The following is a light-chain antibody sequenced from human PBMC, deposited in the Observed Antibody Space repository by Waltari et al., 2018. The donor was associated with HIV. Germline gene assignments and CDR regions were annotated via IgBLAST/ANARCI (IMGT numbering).Light chain of an antibody. CDR2: YYR. Sequence: SYELTQPPSVSVAPGKTARITCGGNNIGTKSVHWYQQKPGQAPGLVIDYYRERPSGIPVRFSCSNSGNTPTLIVSCVEAGDEADYYCQLWDSNSDHVIFGGGTKLTVL. CDR1: NIGTKS. V-gene: IGLV3-21*04. J-gene: IGLJ2*01. CDR3: QLWDSNSDHVI.